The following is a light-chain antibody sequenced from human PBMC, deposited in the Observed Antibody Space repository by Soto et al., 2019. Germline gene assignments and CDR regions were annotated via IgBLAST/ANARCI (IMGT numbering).Light chain of an antibody. J-gene: IGKJ1*01. CDR1: QSVRDRY. CDR3: QQYGSSPGT. V-gene: IGKV3-20*01. Sequence: EIVLTHSQGTLSLSPWERATLSFSASQSVRDRYLAWYQQKPGQAPSLLIYDTSTRATGVPDRFSGSGSGTDFALTISRVEPEDFAIYFCQQYGSSPGTFGQGTKVDI. CDR2: DTS.